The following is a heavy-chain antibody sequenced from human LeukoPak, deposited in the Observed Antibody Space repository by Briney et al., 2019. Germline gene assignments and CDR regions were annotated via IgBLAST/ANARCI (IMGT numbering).Heavy chain of an antibody. V-gene: IGHV4-39*07. CDR1: GGSISSSSYY. D-gene: IGHD6-19*01. CDR3: AGSSGWLLLWY. CDR2: INHSGST. J-gene: IGHJ4*02. Sequence: SETLSLTCTVSGGSISSSSYYWGWIRQPPGKGLEWIGEINHSGSTNYNPSLKSRVTISVDTSKNQFSLKLSSVTAADTAVYYCAGSSGWLLLWYWGQGTLVTVSS.